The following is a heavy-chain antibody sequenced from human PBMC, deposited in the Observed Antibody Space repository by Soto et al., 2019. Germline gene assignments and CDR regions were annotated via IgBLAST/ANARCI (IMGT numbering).Heavy chain of an antibody. Sequence: ASVKVSCKASGYTYTSYGISWVRQAPGQGLEWMGWISAYNGNTNYAQKLQGRVTMTTDTSTSTAYMELRSLRSDGTAVYYCARDRGSYYGAAAFDIWGQGTMVTVSS. CDR3: ARDRGSYYGAAAFDI. J-gene: IGHJ3*02. CDR1: GYTYTSYG. D-gene: IGHD1-26*01. CDR2: ISAYNGNT. V-gene: IGHV1-18*01.